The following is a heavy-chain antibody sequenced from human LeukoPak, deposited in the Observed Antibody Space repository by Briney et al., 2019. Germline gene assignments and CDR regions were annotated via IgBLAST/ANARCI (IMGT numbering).Heavy chain of an antibody. D-gene: IGHD3-9*01. J-gene: IGHJ4*02. CDR1: GFTFSSHA. V-gene: IGHV3-23*01. CDR2: ISGSGGST. CDR3: AKEFDWLLYFSDY. Sequence: QPGGSLRLSCAPSGFTFSSHAMSWVRQAPGKGLEWVSAISGSGGSTYYADSVKGRFTISRDNSKNTLYLQMNSLRAEDTAVYYCAKEFDWLLYFSDYWGQGTLVTVSS.